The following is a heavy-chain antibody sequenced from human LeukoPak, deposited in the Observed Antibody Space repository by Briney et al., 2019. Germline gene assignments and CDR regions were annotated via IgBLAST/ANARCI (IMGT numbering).Heavy chain of an antibody. CDR1: GGSFSGYY. CDR2: INHSGST. V-gene: IGHV4-34*01. Sequence: PSQTLSLTCAVYGGSFSGYYWSWIRQPPGKGLEWIGEINHSGSTNYNPSLKSRVTISVDTSKNQFSLKLSSVTAADTAVYYCAREGRRIAAAGKGFDYWGQGTLVTASS. D-gene: IGHD6-13*01. J-gene: IGHJ4*02. CDR3: AREGRRIAAAGKGFDY.